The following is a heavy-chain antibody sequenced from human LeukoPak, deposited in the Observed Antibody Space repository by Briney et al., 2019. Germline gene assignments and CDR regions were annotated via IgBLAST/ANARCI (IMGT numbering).Heavy chain of an antibody. Sequence: GGSLRLSCAASGFTFSSYAMHWVRQAPGKGLEWVAVISYDGSNKYYADSVKGRFTISRDNSKNTLYLQMNSLRAEDTAVYYCARGDPTQDYDFWSGYSNFDYWGQGTLVTVSS. J-gene: IGHJ4*02. D-gene: IGHD3-3*01. CDR3: ARGDPTQDYDFWSGYSNFDY. V-gene: IGHV3-30*04. CDR1: GFTFSSYA. CDR2: ISYDGSNK.